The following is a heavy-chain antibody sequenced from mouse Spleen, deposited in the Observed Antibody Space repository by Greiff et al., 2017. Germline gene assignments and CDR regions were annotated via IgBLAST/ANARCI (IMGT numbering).Heavy chain of an antibody. CDR1: GYTFTSYW. V-gene: IGHV1-64*01. Sequence: VQLQQPGAELVKPGASVKLSCKASGYTFTSYWMHWVKQRPGQGLEWIGMIHPNSGSTNYNEKFKSKATLTVDKSSSTAYMQLSSLTSEDSAVYYCARIYYGDYEAMDYWGQGTSVTVSS. D-gene: IGHD2-13*01. CDR2: IHPNSGST. CDR3: ARIYYGDYEAMDY. J-gene: IGHJ4*01.